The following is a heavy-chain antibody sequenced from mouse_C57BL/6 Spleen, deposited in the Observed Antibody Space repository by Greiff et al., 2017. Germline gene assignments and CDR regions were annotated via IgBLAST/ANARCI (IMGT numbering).Heavy chain of an antibody. J-gene: IGHJ3*01. CDR2: ISYDGSN. CDR1: GYSITSGYY. V-gene: IGHV3-6*01. Sequence: DVQLQESGPGLVKPSQSLSLTCSVTGYSITSGYYWNWIRQFPGNKLEWMGYISYDGSNNYNPSLKNRISITRDTSKNQFFLKLNSVTTEDTATYYCASYDYAAYWGQGTLVTVSA. CDR3: ASYDYAAY. D-gene: IGHD2-4*01.